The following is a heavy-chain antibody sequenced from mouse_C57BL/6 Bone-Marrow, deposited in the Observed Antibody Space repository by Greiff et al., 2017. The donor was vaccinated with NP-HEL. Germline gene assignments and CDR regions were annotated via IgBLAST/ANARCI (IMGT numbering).Heavy chain of an antibody. D-gene: IGHD1-1*01. Sequence: EVQRVESGGGLVQPGGSLSLSCAASGFTFTDYYMSWVRQPPGKALEWLGFIRNKANGYTTEYSASVKGRFTISRANSQSILYLHMNALRADDSATYYCAKYYGSSYFDYWGQGTTLTVSS. CDR1: GFTFTDYY. CDR2: IRNKANGYTT. J-gene: IGHJ2*01. V-gene: IGHV7-3*01. CDR3: AKYYGSSYFDY.